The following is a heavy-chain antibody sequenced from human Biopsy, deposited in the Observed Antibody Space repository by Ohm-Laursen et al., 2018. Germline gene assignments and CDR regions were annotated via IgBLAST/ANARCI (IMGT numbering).Heavy chain of an antibody. CDR2: IFYSGIT. J-gene: IGHJ5*02. V-gene: IGHV4-39*01. CDR3: ARHPTGFWFDP. CDR1: GGSVSSNVAY. Sequence: PSQTLSLTCTVSGGSVSSNVAYWAWIRQPPGKGLESIGSIFYSGITYYNPSLQSRVTMSVDTSKNQFSLNLTSATVADTAVYYCARHPTGFWFDPWGQGTLVIVSS.